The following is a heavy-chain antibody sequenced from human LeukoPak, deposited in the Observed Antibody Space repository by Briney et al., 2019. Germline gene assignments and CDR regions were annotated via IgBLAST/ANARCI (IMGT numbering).Heavy chain of an antibody. CDR3: ARVVVVVPAAVLRTRFDP. V-gene: IGHV4-30-4*08. Sequence: PSETLSLTCTVSGGSISSGDYYWSWIRQPPGKGLEWIGYIYYSGSTYYNPSLKSRVTMSVDTSKNQFSLKLSSVTAADTAVYYCARVVVVVPAAVLRTRFDPWGQGTLVTVSS. CDR2: IYYSGST. D-gene: IGHD2-2*01. CDR1: GGSISSGDYY. J-gene: IGHJ5*02.